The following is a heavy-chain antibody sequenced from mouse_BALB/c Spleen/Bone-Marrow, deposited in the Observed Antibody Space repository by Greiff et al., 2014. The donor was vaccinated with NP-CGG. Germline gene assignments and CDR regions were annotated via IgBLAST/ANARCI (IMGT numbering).Heavy chain of an antibody. CDR2: ISPYYVDG. Sequence: QVQLQQSGAELVRPGVSVKISCKGSGYTFTVFAIHWVKQSHTKSLEWIGVISPYYVDGGYNQKFKGKATMTIDRSSSTAYMQLARPTTEHSAIYYCARGGASGLYYYAIDYWGQGTSVTVSS. V-gene: IGHV1S137*01. J-gene: IGHJ4*01. CDR1: GYTFTVFA. D-gene: IGHD3-1*01. CDR3: ARGGASGLYYYAIDY.